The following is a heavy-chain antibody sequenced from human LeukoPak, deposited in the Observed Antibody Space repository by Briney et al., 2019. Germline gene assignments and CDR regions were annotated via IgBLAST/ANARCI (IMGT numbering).Heavy chain of an antibody. Sequence: ASVKVSCKASGYTFTGYYIYWVRQAPGQGLEWMGWIDPNSGGTDYAQKFQGRVTMTRDTSISTAYMEVSRPRSDDTAVYSCARGRGVYSSSLSFLRSGPINYYYYMDVWGKGTTVTVSS. CDR1: GYTFTGYY. J-gene: IGHJ6*03. CDR3: ARGRGVYSSSLSFLRSGPINYYYYMDV. CDR2: IDPNSGGT. D-gene: IGHD6-6*01. V-gene: IGHV1-2*02.